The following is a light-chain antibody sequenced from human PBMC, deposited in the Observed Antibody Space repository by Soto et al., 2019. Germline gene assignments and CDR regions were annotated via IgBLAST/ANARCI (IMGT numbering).Light chain of an antibody. J-gene: IGKJ4*01. CDR2: GSS. Sequence: VLTQSPGTLSLSPGERATLSCRASQTIGSTYLAWYQQKPGQAPRLLIYGSSYRATGIPDRFSGSGSGTDFTLTITRLEPDDSAVYYCQQSDSSPPITFGGGTKVEIK. CDR1: QTIGSTY. V-gene: IGKV3-20*01. CDR3: QQSDSSPPIT.